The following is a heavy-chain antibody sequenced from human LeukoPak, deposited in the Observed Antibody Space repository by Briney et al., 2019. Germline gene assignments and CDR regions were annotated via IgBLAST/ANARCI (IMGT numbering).Heavy chain of an antibody. CDR2: ISGSTGNT. CDR3: ARVGRDCSSINCYWEDWFDP. D-gene: IGHD2-2*01. Sequence: ASVKVSCKASGYSFTSYGNTWVREAPGQGPEWMGWISGSTGNTHYSQNVQGRVTMTTDTATSTAYMELRSPGSDDTAVYYCARVGRDCSSINCYWEDWFDPLGQGSLVIDCS. J-gene: IGHJ5*02. V-gene: IGHV1-18*04. CDR1: GYSFTSYG.